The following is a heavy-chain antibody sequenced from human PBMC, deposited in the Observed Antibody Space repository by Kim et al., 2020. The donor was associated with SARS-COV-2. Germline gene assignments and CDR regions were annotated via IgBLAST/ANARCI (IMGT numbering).Heavy chain of an antibody. CDR3: AKVFVRSLNPPSMRGGRDYYYYYGMDV. V-gene: IGHV3-43*02. CDR1: GFTFDDYA. CDR2: ISGDGGST. D-gene: IGHD3-16*01. Sequence: GGSLRLSCAASGFTFDDYAMHWVRQAPGKGLEWVSLISGDGGSTYYADSVKGRFTISRDNSKNSLYLQMNSLRTEDTALYYCAKVFVRSLNPPSMRGGRDYYYYYGMDVWGQGTTVTVSS. J-gene: IGHJ6*02.